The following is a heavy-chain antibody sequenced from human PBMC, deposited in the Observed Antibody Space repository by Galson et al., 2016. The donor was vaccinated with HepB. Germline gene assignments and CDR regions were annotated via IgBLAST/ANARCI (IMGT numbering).Heavy chain of an antibody. CDR1: GDSISTSNW. V-gene: IGHV4-4*02. D-gene: IGHD4-17*01. J-gene: IGHJ4*02. Sequence: SETLSLTCAVSGDSISTSNWWSWVRQSPGKGLEWIGEIHHSGSTNYNPSLETRVTISIDKSKNQFFLKLRSVTAADTAVYYCAGDYGRKSGFDHWGQGTLVTVSS. CDR2: IHHSGST. CDR3: AGDYGRKSGFDH.